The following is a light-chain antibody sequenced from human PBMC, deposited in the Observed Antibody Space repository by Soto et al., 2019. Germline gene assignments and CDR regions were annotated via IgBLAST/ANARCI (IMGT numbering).Light chain of an antibody. CDR1: SGYSNYR. V-gene: IGLV9-49*03. J-gene: IGLJ2*01. Sequence: VVTQPPSASASLGATVTLTCTLSSGYSNYRVDWYQQRPGKGPRLVMRVDAGGIVGSRGDGIPDRFSVMGSGLNRYLTIKNIQEEDESDYHCGADHGSGSNFVKVFGGGTKLTVL. CDR3: GADHGSGSNFVKV. CDR2: VDAGGIVG.